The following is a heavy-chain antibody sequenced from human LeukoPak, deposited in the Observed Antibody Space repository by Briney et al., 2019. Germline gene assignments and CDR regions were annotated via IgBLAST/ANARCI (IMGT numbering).Heavy chain of an antibody. CDR3: SRAGTGFNIPGAY. Sequence: SETLSLTCSVSGASIXSXXXSXXXQPPGXXLEWXGYIHYSGSTNCNPSLKSRVTISLDTSKNQFSLKLTSVTAADTAVYYCSRAGTGFNIPGAYWGQGTLVTVSS. D-gene: IGHD1-14*01. V-gene: IGHV4-59*01. J-gene: IGHJ4*02. CDR1: GASIXSXX. CDR2: IHYSGST.